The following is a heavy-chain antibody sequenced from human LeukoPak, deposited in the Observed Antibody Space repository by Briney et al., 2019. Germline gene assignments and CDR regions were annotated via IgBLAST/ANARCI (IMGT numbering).Heavy chain of an antibody. Sequence: ASVKVSCKASGYTFTSYGISWVRQAPGQGLEWMGWISAYNGNTNYAQKLQGRVTMTTDTSTSTAYMELRSLRSDDTAVYYCARDSSRYFDWLLPNDYWGQGTLVTVSS. CDR1: GYTFTSYG. J-gene: IGHJ4*02. CDR3: ARDSSRYFDWLLPNDY. D-gene: IGHD3-9*01. CDR2: ISAYNGNT. V-gene: IGHV1-18*01.